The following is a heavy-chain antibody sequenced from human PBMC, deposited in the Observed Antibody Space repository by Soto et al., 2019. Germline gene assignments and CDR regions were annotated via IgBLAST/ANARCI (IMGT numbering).Heavy chain of an antibody. CDR1: GFTFTNAW. V-gene: IGHV3-15*01. Sequence: EVQLVESGGGLVKPGGSLRLSCAASGFTFTNAWMNWVRQAPGKGLESIGRIKSKTDGGTTDYTAPVKGRCIISRDDSKNTLFLQMSSLQIEDTAVYYCVTDRLVWGQGTLVTVFS. J-gene: IGHJ4*02. CDR3: VTDRLV. CDR2: IKSKTDGGTT. D-gene: IGHD2-2*01.